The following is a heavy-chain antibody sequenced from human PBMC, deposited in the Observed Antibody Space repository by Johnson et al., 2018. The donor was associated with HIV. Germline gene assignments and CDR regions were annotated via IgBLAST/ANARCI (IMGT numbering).Heavy chain of an antibody. J-gene: IGHJ3*02. D-gene: IGHD6-19*01. V-gene: IGHV3-30-3*01. CDR3: ARAGGAVASMCFDI. CDR1: GFTFSSYA. CDR2: ISDDGSNK. Sequence: QVQLVESGGGVVQPGRSLGLSCAASGFTFSSYAMHWVRQAPGKGLEWVAVISDDGSNKYYADYVKGRFTISRDNSKNTLYLQMTSLRAEDTAVYYCARAGGAVASMCFDIWGQGTMVTVSS.